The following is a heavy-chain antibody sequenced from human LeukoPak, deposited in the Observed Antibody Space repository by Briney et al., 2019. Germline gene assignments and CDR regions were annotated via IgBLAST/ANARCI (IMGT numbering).Heavy chain of an antibody. CDR2: INPNGGAT. CDR1: GYSFTAYY. Sequence: ASVKVSCKASGYSFTAYYMHWVRLAPGQGLEWMGWINPNGGATNYARRFQDRVTMIADTSINTIYMELSRLKSDDTAVYFCAKPPRISKNGTNWPDPWGLGTLVTVSS. D-gene: IGHD2/OR15-2a*01. J-gene: IGHJ5*02. CDR3: AKPPRISKNGTNWPDP. V-gene: IGHV1-2*02.